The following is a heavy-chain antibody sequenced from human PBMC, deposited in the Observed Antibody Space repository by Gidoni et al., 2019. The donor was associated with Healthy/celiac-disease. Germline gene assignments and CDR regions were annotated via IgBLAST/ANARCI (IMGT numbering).Heavy chain of an antibody. V-gene: IGHV3-30*18. CDR3: AKAWSGYGTDDAYDI. CDR1: GVTSSSYG. CDR2: ISYDGSNK. J-gene: IGHJ3*02. Sequence: QVQLVESGGGVVQPGRSLRLSCAASGVTSSSYGMHWVRQAPGKGLEWVAVISYDGSNKYYADSVKGRFTISRDNSKNTLYLQMNSLRAEDTAVYYCAKAWSGYGTDDAYDIWGQGTMVTVSS. D-gene: IGHD5-12*01.